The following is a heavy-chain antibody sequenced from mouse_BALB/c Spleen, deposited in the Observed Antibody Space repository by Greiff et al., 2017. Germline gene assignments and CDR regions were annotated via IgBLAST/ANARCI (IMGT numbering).Heavy chain of an antibody. Sequence: VHLVESGPGLVAPSQSLSITCTVSGFSLTSYGVHWVRQPPGKGLEWLGVIWAGGSTNYNSALMSRLSISKDNSKSQVFLKMNSLQTDDTAMYYCARSYGYDGSYWGQGTLVTVSA. CDR2: IWAGGST. J-gene: IGHJ3*01. V-gene: IGHV2-9*02. CDR1: GFSLTSYG. CDR3: ARSYGYDGSY. D-gene: IGHD2-2*01.